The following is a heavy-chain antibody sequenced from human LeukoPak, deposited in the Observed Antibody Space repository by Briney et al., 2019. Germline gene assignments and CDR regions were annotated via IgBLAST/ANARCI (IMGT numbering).Heavy chain of an antibody. CDR1: GGSISSSSYY. CDR2: IHYSGST. D-gene: IGHD3-16*01. J-gene: IGHJ3*02. V-gene: IGHV4-39*01. CDR3: ARRGGGHAFDI. Sequence: PSETLSLTCTVSGGSISSSSYYWGWIRQPPGKGLEWIGSIHYSGSTYYNPSLKSRVTISVDTSKNQFSLRLSSVTAADTAVYYCARRGGGHAFDIWGQGTMVTVSS.